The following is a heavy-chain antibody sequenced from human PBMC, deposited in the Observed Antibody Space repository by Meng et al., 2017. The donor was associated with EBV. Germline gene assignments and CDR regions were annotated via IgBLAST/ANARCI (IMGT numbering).Heavy chain of an antibody. V-gene: IGHV1-18*01. CDR3: ARGLDYFDY. J-gene: IGHJ4*02. CDR2: ISAYNGNT. CDR1: GYTFTSYG. Sequence: QVPRGESGAEVMKPGAPVKAPFKASGYTFTSYGISWVRQAPGQGLEWMGWISAYNGNTNYAQKLQGRVTMTTDTSTSTAYMELRSLRSDDTAVYYCARGLDYFDYWGQGTLVTVSS.